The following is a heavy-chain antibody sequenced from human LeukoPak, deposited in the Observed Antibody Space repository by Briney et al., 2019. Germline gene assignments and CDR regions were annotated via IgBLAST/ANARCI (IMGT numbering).Heavy chain of an antibody. V-gene: IGHV3-20*04. CDR1: GFTFTNNF. CDR3: ARDWFTRLGELSPDRAFDY. Sequence: GGSPRLSCAASGFTFTNNFMSWVRQAPGKGLEWVSGINWNGGSTGYADSVKGRFTISRDNAKNSLYLQMSSLRAEDTALYYCARDWFTRLGELSPDRAFDYWGQGTLVTVSS. J-gene: IGHJ4*02. D-gene: IGHD3-16*02. CDR2: INWNGGST.